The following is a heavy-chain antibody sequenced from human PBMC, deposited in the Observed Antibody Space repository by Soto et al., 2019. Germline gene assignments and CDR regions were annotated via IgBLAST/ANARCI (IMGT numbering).Heavy chain of an antibody. D-gene: IGHD3-3*01. CDR2: IYYSGST. CDR3: ARHGRDYDFWSGYPRPFDP. Sequence: SETLSLTCTVSGGSISSYYWSWIRQPPGKGLEWIGYIYYSGSTNYNPSLKSRVTISVDTSKNQFSLKLSSVTAADTAVYYCARHGRDYDFWSGYPRPFDPWGQGTLVTVSS. V-gene: IGHV4-59*08. J-gene: IGHJ5*02. CDR1: GGSISSYY.